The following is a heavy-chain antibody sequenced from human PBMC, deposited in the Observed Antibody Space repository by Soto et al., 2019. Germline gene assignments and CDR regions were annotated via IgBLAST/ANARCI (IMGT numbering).Heavy chain of an antibody. CDR2: ISGSGGST. CDR1: GFTFSSYA. J-gene: IGHJ6*02. CDR3: AKDLQSYGDYDYYCYGMDV. Sequence: PGESLKISCAASGFTFSSYAMSWVRQAPGKGLEWVSAISGSGGSTYYADSVKGRFTISRDNFKNTLTLQMNSLRADDTAVYSCAKDLQSYGDYDYYCYGMDVWGLGTRVTVSS. D-gene: IGHD4-17*01. V-gene: IGHV3-23*01.